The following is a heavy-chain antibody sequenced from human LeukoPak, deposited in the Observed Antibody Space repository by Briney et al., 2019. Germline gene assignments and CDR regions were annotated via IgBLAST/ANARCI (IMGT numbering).Heavy chain of an antibody. Sequence: PSETLSLTCAVYGGSFSGNYWSWIRQPPGKGLEWIGEINHSGSTNYNPSLKSRVIISVDTSKNQFSLKLSSVTAADTAVYYCARQRPAAAYFDYWGQGTLVTVSS. J-gene: IGHJ4*02. CDR2: INHSGST. D-gene: IGHD6-13*01. CDR1: GGSFSGNY. CDR3: ARQRPAAAYFDY. V-gene: IGHV4-34*01.